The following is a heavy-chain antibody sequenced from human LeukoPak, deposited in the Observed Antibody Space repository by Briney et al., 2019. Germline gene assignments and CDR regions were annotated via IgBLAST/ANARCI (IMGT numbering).Heavy chain of an antibody. CDR1: GFTFSSYS. J-gene: IGHJ4*02. CDR2: ISSSSNYI. D-gene: IGHD6-19*01. V-gene: IGHV3-21*01. Sequence: GGSLRLSCAASGFTFSSYSMNWVRQAPGQGLEWVSFISSSSNYIYYADSVKGRFTISRDNAKNSLFLQMNSLRAEDTAVYYCARGGYSSGWYYFDYWGQGTLVSVSS. CDR3: ARGGYSSGWYYFDY.